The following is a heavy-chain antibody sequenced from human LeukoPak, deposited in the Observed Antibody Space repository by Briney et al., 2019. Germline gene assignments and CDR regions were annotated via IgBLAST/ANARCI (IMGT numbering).Heavy chain of an antibody. J-gene: IGHJ3*02. D-gene: IGHD3-22*01. CDR2: INPNSGGT. Sequence: ASVKVSCKASGYTFTGYYMHWVRQAPGQGLEWMGWINPNSGGTNHAQKFQGRVTMTRDTSISTAYMELSRLRSDDTAVYYCARDRRYYYDSSGYYADAFDIWGQGTMVTVSS. V-gene: IGHV1-2*02. CDR3: ARDRRYYYDSSGYYADAFDI. CDR1: GYTFTGYY.